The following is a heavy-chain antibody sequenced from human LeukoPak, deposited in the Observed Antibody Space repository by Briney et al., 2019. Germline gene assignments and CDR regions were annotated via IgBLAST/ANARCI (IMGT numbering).Heavy chain of an antibody. CDR1: GGSISSSSYY. CDR2: IYYSGST. D-gene: IGHD2-15*01. V-gene: IGHV4-39*01. Sequence: PSETLSLTCTVSGGSISSSSYYWGWIRQPPGKGLEWIGSIYYSGSTYYNPSLKSRVTISVDTSKNQFSLKLSSVTAADTAVYYCARRAGGYCSGGSCYSGATYYYGMDVWGQGTTVTVSS. J-gene: IGHJ6*02. CDR3: ARRAGGYCSGGSCYSGATYYYGMDV.